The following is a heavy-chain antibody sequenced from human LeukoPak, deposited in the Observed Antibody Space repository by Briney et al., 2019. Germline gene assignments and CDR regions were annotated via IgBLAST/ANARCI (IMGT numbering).Heavy chain of an antibody. CDR3: AKDIERSWSGSLAY. CDR2: IGWDAFTT. Sequence: PGGSLRLSCAASGFTFGDYTMHWVRQAPGRGLEWVSLIGWDAFTTYYADSVRGRFTISRDNSKSSLYLQMNSLRTEDTAFYYCAKDIERSWSGSLAYWGQGALVTVSS. J-gene: IGHJ4*02. CDR1: GFTFGDYT. V-gene: IGHV3-43*01. D-gene: IGHD1-26*01.